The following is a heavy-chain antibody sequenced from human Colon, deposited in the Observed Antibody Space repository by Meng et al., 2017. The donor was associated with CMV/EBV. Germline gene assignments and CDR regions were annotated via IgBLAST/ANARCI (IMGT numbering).Heavy chain of an antibody. CDR2: ISAFNGNT. V-gene: IGHV1-18*01. Sequence: ASVKVSCKASDYTFKSLGFSWVRQAPGQGLERMAWISAFNGNTNYAQNLQDRVTVTTDASTGTAYMELRSLKHDDTAIYYCVRDVPYDFWSGSPTDYWGQGTLVTVSS. D-gene: IGHD3-3*01. CDR1: DYTFKSLG. J-gene: IGHJ4*02. CDR3: VRDVPYDFWSGSPTDY.